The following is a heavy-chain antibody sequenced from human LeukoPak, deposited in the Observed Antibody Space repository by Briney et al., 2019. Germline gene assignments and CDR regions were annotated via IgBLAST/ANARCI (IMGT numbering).Heavy chain of an antibody. CDR1: GGSISSSSYY. Sequence: PSETLSLTCTVSGGSISSSSYYWGWIRQPPGKGLEWIGSIYYSGSTYYNPSLKSRVTISVDTSKNQFSLKLSSVTAADTAVYYCARVGDGYNYSYWGQGTLVTVSS. D-gene: IGHD5-24*01. CDR2: IYYSGST. J-gene: IGHJ4*02. CDR3: ARVGDGYNYSY. V-gene: IGHV4-39*07.